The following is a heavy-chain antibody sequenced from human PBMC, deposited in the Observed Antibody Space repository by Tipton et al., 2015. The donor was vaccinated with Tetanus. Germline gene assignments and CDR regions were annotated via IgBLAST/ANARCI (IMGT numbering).Heavy chain of an antibody. D-gene: IGHD4-17*01. V-gene: IGHV4-61*01. CDR2: IYSMGSN. J-gene: IGHJ4*02. CDR1: GGSVNSGSYY. Sequence: TLSLTCTVSGGSVNSGSYYWSWIRQPPGKGLEWIGRIYSMGSNKYNPSLKSRLTMSVDTSKNQFSLKLNSMAAADTAVYYCARHGDNAYFDYWGQGTLVTVSS. CDR3: ARHGDNAYFDY.